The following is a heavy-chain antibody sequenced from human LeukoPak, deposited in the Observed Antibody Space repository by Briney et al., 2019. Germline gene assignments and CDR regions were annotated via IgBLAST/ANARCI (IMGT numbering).Heavy chain of an antibody. CDR1: GYTFTSYG. J-gene: IGHJ4*02. D-gene: IGHD6-13*01. Sequence: ASVKVSCKASGYTFTSYGINWVRQAPGQGLEWMGWISAYNGNTNYAQKLQGRVTMTTDTSTSTAYMELRSLRSDDTAVYYCARVPYSSSRSKYYFDYWGQGTLVTVSS. V-gene: IGHV1-18*01. CDR3: ARVPYSSSRSKYYFDY. CDR2: ISAYNGNT.